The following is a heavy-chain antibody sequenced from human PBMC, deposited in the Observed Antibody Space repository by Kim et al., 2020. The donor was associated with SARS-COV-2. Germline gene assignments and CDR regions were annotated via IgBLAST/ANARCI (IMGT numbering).Heavy chain of an antibody. CDR3: ARHESLDQGWFDP. CDR2: IYPGDSHT. V-gene: IGHV5-51*01. Sequence: GESLKISCKGSGYTFTGYWIGWVRQMPGKGLEWMGIIYPGDSHTRYSPSFQGQVTISADKSISTAYLQWSSLKASDTAMYYCARHESLDQGWFDPWGQGTPVTVSS. J-gene: IGHJ5*02. CDR1: GYTFTGYW. D-gene: IGHD1-1*01.